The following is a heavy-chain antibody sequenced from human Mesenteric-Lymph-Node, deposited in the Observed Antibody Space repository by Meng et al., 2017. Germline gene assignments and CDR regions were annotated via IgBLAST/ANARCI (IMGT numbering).Heavy chain of an antibody. J-gene: IGHJ4*02. Sequence: ASVKVSCKASRYTFTAYQIHWVRQAPGQGLEWMGWINPYNGGTNYAQIFQGRVTMTMDTSITTAYMELSRLSSDDTAVYYCARELNPFCNVTFCPYYYDYWGRGTLVTVSS. CDR3: ARELNPFCNVTFCPYYYDY. D-gene: IGHD2/OR15-2a*01. CDR1: RYTFTAYQ. V-gene: IGHV1-2*02. CDR2: INPYNGGT.